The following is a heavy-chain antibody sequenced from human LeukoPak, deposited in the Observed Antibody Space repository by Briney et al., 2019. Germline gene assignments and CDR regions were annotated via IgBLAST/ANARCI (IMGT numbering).Heavy chain of an antibody. V-gene: IGHV1-2*02. Sequence: ASVKVSCKASGYTFTSYYMHWVRQAPGQGLEWMGWINPNSGGTNYAQKFQGRVTMTRDTSISTAYMELSRLRSDDTAVYYCTRGVERGVGATTYYFDYWGQGTLVTVSP. D-gene: IGHD1-26*01. J-gene: IGHJ4*02. CDR3: TRGVERGVGATTYYFDY. CDR1: GYTFTSYY. CDR2: INPNSGGT.